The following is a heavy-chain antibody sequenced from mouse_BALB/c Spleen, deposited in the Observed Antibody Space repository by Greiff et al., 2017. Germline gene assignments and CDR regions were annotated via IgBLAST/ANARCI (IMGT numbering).Heavy chain of an antibody. J-gene: IGHJ4*01. D-gene: IGHD1-1*01. CDR2: ISDGGSYT. CDR1: GFTFSDYY. CDR3: ARAFTTVVAPYAMDY. V-gene: IGHV5-4*02. Sequence: EVKLVESGGGLVKPGGSLKLSCAASGFTFSDYYMYWVRQTPEKRLEWVATISDGGSYTYYPDSVKGRFTISRDNAKNNLYLQMSSLKSEDTAMYYCARAFTTVVAPYAMDYWGQGTSVTVSS.